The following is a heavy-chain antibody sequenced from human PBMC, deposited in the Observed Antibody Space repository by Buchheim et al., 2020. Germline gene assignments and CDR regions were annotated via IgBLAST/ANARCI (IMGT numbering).Heavy chain of an antibody. J-gene: IGHJ6*02. CDR3: AREDSSSSYYHGMDV. D-gene: IGHD6-13*01. CDR2: MSRSGRTT. V-gene: IGHV3-48*03. Sequence: EVQLVESGGGLGQPGGSLRLSCVASGFTLSNFEISWVRQAPGKGLDWVSYMSRSGRTTYYADSVKGRFTISRDNAQNSVNLQMDSLRTEDTAVYYCAREDSSSSYYHGMDVWGQGT. CDR1: GFTLSNFE.